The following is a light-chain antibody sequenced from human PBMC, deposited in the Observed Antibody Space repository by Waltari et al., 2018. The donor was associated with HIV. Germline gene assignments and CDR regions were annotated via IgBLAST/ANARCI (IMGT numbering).Light chain of an antibody. V-gene: IGLV3-21*02. CDR2: DDV. Sequence: SYVLTQAPSVSVAPGQTATISCGTIGRNSVQWYRQKPGRAPLLVVRDDVDRSSGIPARFSGARSVERATLTSRGVEAGDEADYYCQVWDRSYKEAVFGGGT. CDR3: QVWDRSYKEAV. J-gene: IGLJ2*01. CDR1: TIGRNS.